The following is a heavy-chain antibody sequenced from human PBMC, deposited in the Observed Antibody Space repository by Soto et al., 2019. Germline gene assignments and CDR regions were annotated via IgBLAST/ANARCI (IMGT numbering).Heavy chain of an antibody. CDR1: GFTFSSYA. V-gene: IGHV3-30-3*01. CDR2: ISYDGSNK. CDR3: ARDRRTSRYSSSWSGDY. J-gene: IGHJ4*02. D-gene: IGHD6-13*01. Sequence: ESGGGVVQPGRSLRLSCAASGFTFSSYAMHWVRQSPGKGRAWVAVISYDGSNKYYADSVKVRFTISRDKSKNTLYLQMNSLRAEDTAVYYRARDRRTSRYSSSWSGDYWGQSTLVNVSS.